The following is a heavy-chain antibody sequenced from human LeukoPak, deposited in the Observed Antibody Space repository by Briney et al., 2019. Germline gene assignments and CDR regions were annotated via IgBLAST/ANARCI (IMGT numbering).Heavy chain of an antibody. CDR1: GFTFSSYA. V-gene: IGHV3-23*01. D-gene: IGHD4-17*01. CDR2: ISGSGGST. Sequence: GGSLRLSCAASGFTFSSYAMHWVRQAPGKGLEWVSAISGSGGSTYYADSVKGRFTISRDNSKNTLYLQMNSLRAEDTAVYYCAKGGTGLRISSYFDYWGQGTLVTVSS. J-gene: IGHJ4*02. CDR3: AKGGTGLRISSYFDY.